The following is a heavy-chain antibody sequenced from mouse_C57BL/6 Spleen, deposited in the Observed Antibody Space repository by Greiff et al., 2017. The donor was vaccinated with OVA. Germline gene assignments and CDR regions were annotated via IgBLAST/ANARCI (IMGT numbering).Heavy chain of an antibody. D-gene: IGHD1-1*01. CDR2: IISKSSNYAT. Sequence: EAGGGLVQPKGSLKLSCAASGFTFNTYAMHWVRQAPGKGLEWVARIISKSSNYATYYADSVKDRFTISRDDSQSMLYRQMNNLKTEDTAMYYCVREILRDYYAMDYWGQGTSVTVSS. CDR3: VREILRDYYAMDY. CDR1: GFTFNTYA. J-gene: IGHJ4*01. V-gene: IGHV10-3*01.